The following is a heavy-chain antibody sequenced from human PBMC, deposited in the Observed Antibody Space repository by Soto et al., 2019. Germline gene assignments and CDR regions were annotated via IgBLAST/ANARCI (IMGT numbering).Heavy chain of an antibody. CDR2: ISGGGSTA. CDR1: GLKFINYG. J-gene: IGHJ6*02. CDR3: AKDRTGDYGGRRGMDV. V-gene: IGHV3-23*01. D-gene: IGHD4-17*01. Sequence: EVQLLESGGGLVQPGGPLRLSCAVSGLKFINYGMAWVRQAPGKGLEWVSGISGGGSTAYYADSVKGRFTISRDKSKNTRFLQMDRLRAEDTAIYYCAKDRTGDYGGRRGMDVWGQGTTVAVS.